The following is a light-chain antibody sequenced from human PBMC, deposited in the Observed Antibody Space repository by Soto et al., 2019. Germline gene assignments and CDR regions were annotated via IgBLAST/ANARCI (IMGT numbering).Light chain of an antibody. CDR2: GNN. Sequence: QSVLTQPPSASGTPGQRVAISCSGSNSNIGSNHVNWYQQLPGTAPKLLIYGNNQRPSGVPDRFSGSRSGTSASLAISGLQSEDEADYYCAAWDDSLNGHVVFGGGTKATVL. CDR3: AAWDDSLNGHVV. J-gene: IGLJ2*01. V-gene: IGLV1-44*01. CDR1: NSNIGSNH.